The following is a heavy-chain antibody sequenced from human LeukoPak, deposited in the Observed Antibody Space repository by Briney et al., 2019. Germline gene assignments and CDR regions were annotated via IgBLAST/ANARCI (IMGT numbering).Heavy chain of an antibody. Sequence: PGGSLRLTCAASGFTFSNYWMHWVRQAPGKGLVWVSRINSDGSSTNYADSVKGRFTISRDNAKNTLHLQMNSLRAEDTAIYYCAKQAYDSPRTDFDYWGQGTLVTVSS. D-gene: IGHD3-22*01. V-gene: IGHV3-74*01. CDR3: AKQAYDSPRTDFDY. CDR2: INSDGSST. J-gene: IGHJ4*02. CDR1: GFTFSNYW.